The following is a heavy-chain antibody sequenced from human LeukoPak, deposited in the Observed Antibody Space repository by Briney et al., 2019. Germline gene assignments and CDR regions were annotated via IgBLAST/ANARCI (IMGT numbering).Heavy chain of an antibody. CDR3: ARGAPGFWSGFSDY. Sequence: GGSLSLSCALSGFTPSIYWMSAVPPAPEERRECGVNIKQDGKEKYSVDSVKGRFTISRDNAKNSLYLQMNRLRAEDTAVYYCARGAPGFWSGFSDYWGQGTLVTVSS. D-gene: IGHD3-3*01. V-gene: IGHV3-7*01. J-gene: IGHJ4*02. CDR2: IKQDGKEK. CDR1: GFTPSIYW.